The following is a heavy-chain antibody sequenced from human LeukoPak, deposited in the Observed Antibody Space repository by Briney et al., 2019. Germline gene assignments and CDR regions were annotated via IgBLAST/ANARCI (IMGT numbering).Heavy chain of an antibody. J-gene: IGHJ4*02. CDR1: GFIFSSYG. CDR2: ISYDGSNK. D-gene: IGHD1-26*01. CDR3: AKDAIFSGSYFFDY. V-gene: IGHV3-30*18. Sequence: GGSLRLSCAASGFIFSSYGTHWVRQAPGKGLEWVAVISYDGSNKYYADSVKGRFTISRDNSRNTLYLQMNSLRAEDTAVYYCAKDAIFSGSYFFDYWGQGTLVTVSS.